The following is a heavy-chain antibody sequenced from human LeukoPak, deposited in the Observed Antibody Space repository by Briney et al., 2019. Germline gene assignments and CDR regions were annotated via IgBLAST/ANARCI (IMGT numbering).Heavy chain of an antibody. J-gene: IGHJ4*02. CDR2: ITSGGDYI. D-gene: IGHD3-9*01. V-gene: IGHV3-21*01. CDR3: ARGHYDVLAASYKWTPDY. CDR1: GFTFNTFN. Sequence: PGGSLRLSCAASGFTFNTFNMNWVRQAPGKGLEWVSSITSGGDYIYYADSVKGRFTTSRDNAKNSLSLQLNNLRVEDTAVYYCARGHYDVLAASYKWTPDYWGQGTLDTVSS.